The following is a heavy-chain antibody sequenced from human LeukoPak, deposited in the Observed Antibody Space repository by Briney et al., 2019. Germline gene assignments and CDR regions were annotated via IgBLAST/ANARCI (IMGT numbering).Heavy chain of an antibody. CDR2: ISWNSGSI. Sequence: GRSLRLSCAASGFTFDDYAMHWVRQAPGKGLEWVSGISWNSGSIGYADSVKGRFTMSGDNAKNSLYLQMNSLRAEDTALYYCAKSLRYFDWLSPFDPWGQGTLVTVSS. CDR1: GFTFDDYA. J-gene: IGHJ5*02. CDR3: AKSLRYFDWLSPFDP. D-gene: IGHD3-9*01. V-gene: IGHV3-9*01.